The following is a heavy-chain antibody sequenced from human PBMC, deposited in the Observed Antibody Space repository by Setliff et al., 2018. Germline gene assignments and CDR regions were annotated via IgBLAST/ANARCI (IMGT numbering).Heavy chain of an antibody. J-gene: IGHJ4*02. CDR1: GGPISSSSYY. D-gene: IGHD5-12*01. V-gene: IGHV4-39*01. CDR3: ARGYSGYDYLKPFDY. Sequence: LSLTCTVSGGPISSSSYYWGWIRQPPGKGLEWIGSIYYSGGTYYNPSLKSRVTISVDTSKNQFSLKLSSVTAADTAVYYCARGYSGYDYLKPFDYWGQGTLVTVSS. CDR2: IYYSGGT.